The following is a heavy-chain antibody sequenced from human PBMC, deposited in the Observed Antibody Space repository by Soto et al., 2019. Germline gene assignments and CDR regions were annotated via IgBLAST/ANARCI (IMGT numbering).Heavy chain of an antibody. CDR2: INKDGSDK. Sequence: EVQLVESGGGLVQPGGSLRLTCAASGFTLSGYWMSWVRQAPGKGLEWVANINKDGSDKRYVDSVKGRFTISRDNAKNLVYLKMNSLRGGDTAVYYCARGGGNFDPWGQGTLVTVSS. CDR1: GFTLSGYW. D-gene: IGHD3-16*01. V-gene: IGHV3-7*04. J-gene: IGHJ5*02. CDR3: ARGGGNFDP.